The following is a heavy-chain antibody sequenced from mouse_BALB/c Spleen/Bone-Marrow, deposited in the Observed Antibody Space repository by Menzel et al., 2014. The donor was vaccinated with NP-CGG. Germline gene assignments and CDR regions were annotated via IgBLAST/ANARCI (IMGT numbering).Heavy chain of an antibody. J-gene: IGHJ3*01. V-gene: IGHV7-3*02. Sequence: EVQRVESGGGLVQPGGSLRLSCATSGFTFTDYYMSWVRQPPGKALEWLGFIRNKANGYTTEYSASVKGRFTISRDNSQSILYLQMNTLRAEDSATYYCTRDYGNYVRFAYWGQGTLVTVSA. CDR1: GFTFTDYY. D-gene: IGHD2-1*01. CDR2: IRNKANGYTT. CDR3: TRDYGNYVRFAY.